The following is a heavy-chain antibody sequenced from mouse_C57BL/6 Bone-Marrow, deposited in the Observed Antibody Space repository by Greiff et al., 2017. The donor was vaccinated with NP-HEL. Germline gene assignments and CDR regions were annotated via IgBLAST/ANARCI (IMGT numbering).Heavy chain of an antibody. D-gene: IGHD1-3*01. CDR2: IWGDGST. V-gene: IGHV2-3*01. Sequence: VKLMESGPGLVAPSQSLSITCTVSGFSFTSYGVSWVRQPPGKGLEWLGVIWGDGSTNYHSALISRLSISKDNSKSQVCSELNGLQTYDTATYYFARQLFAYWGQGTLVTVSA. CDR1: GFSFTSYG. CDR3: ARQLFAY. J-gene: IGHJ3*01.